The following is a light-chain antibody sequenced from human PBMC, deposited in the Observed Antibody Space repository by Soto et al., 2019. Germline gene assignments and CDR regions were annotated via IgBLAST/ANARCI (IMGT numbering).Light chain of an antibody. Sequence: EIVLTQSPGTLSLSPGERATLSCRASQSVSTNYLAWYQQKPGQAPRLLIYATSSRATGIPDRFSGSGSGIDFTLTISRLEPEDFAVYYCQQYGSSPLFSFGPGTKLDFK. CDR2: ATS. CDR3: QQYGSSPLFS. CDR1: QSVSTNY. V-gene: IGKV3-20*01. J-gene: IGKJ3*01.